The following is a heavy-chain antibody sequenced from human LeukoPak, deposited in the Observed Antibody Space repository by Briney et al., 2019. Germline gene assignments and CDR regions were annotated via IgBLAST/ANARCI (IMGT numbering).Heavy chain of an antibody. V-gene: IGHV4-34*01. CDR2: INHSGST. D-gene: IGHD3-22*01. J-gene: IGHJ4*02. Sequence: PSETLSLTCAVYGGSFSGYYWSWIRQPPGEGLEWIGEINHSGSTNYNPSLKSRVTISVDTSKNQFSLKLSSVTAADTAVYYCARENYYDSSGYFDYWGQGTLVTVSS. CDR3: ARENYYDSSGYFDY. CDR1: GGSFSGYY.